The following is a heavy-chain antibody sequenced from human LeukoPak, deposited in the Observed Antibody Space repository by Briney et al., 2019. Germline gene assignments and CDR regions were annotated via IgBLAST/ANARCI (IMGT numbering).Heavy chain of an antibody. J-gene: IGHJ4*02. Sequence: PGGSLRLSCAASGFTFDEYGMSWVRQAPGKGLEWVSGISLNGGSRGYADSVKGRFTISRDNAKNSLYLQMNSLRAEDTALYYCARSITMMNLWGQGTLVTVSS. CDR1: GFTFDEYG. V-gene: IGHV3-20*04. CDR2: ISLNGGSR. D-gene: IGHD3-22*01. CDR3: ARSITMMNL.